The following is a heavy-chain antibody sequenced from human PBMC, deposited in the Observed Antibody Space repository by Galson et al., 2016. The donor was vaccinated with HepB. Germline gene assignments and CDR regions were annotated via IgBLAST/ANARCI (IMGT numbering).Heavy chain of an antibody. Sequence: SETLSLTCTVSGGSIISSDYYWGWVRQPPGKGLEWIGSIYYSGGPYNNPSLRSRVTLSVDTSREQFSLRLTSVTAADRGRYYCARHARYSYGYRWFDSWGQGTLVIVSS. CDR1: GGSIISSDYY. CDR3: ARHARYSYGYRWFDS. D-gene: IGHD5-18*01. V-gene: IGHV4-39*01. J-gene: IGHJ5*01. CDR2: IYYSGGP.